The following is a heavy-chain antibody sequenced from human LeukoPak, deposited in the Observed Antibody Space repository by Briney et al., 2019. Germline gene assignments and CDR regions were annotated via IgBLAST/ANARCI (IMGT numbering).Heavy chain of an antibody. V-gene: IGHV4-30-2*01. CDR2: IYHSGST. J-gene: IGHJ4*02. CDR1: GGSISSGGYS. Sequence: SQTLSLTCAVSGGSISSGGYSWSWIRQPPGKGLEWIGYIYHSGSTYYNPSLKSRVTISVDRSKNQFSLKLSSVTAADTAVYYCARRPGNVGSYDGPSGLDYWGQGTLVTVSS. CDR3: ARRPGNVGSYDGPSGLDY. D-gene: IGHD1-26*01.